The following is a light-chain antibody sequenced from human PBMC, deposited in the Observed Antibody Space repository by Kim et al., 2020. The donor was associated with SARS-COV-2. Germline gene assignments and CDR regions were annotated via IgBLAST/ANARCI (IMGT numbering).Light chain of an antibody. J-gene: IGLJ3*02. CDR3: LLSYSGAWV. CDR1: TGPVTSNHY. Sequence: QAVVTQEPSLTVSPGGTVTLTCGSSTGPVTSNHYPYWFHQRPGQAPRTLISDTSNKHSWTPARFSGSLLVDKAALTLSGAQPEDEAEYYCLLSYSGAWVFGGGTQLTVL. V-gene: IGLV7-46*01. CDR2: DTS.